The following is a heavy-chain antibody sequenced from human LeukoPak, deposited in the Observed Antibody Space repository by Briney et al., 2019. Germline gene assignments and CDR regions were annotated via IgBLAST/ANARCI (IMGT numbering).Heavy chain of an antibody. CDR1: GYTFTSYY. V-gene: IGHV1-46*01. Sequence: VASVKVSCKASGYTFTSYYMHWVRQAPGQGLEWMGIINPSDGSTNYAQKFQGRVTMTRDTSTSTVYMELSSLRSDDTAVYYCARGPPYSGSFAEYFQRRGQGTLVTVSS. CDR2: INPSDGST. CDR3: ARGPPYSGSFAEYFQR. J-gene: IGHJ1*01. D-gene: IGHD1-26*01.